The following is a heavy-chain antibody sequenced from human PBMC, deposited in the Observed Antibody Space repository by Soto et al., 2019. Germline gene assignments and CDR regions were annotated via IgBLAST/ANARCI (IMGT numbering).Heavy chain of an antibody. CDR2: ISSSGSTI. J-gene: IGHJ4*02. V-gene: IGHV3-11*01. CDR1: GFTLSDYY. Sequence: PGGTLRLSCAASGFTLSDYYMSWIRQAPGKGLEWVSYISSSGSTIYYADSVKGRFTISRDNAKNSLYLQMNTLRAEDTAVYYSARMDGYESSGCFYYWGQGTLVTVSS. D-gene: IGHD3-22*01. CDR3: ARMDGYESSGCFYY.